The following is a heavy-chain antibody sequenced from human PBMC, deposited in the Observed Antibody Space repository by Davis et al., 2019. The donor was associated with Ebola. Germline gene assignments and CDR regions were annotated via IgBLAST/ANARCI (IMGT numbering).Heavy chain of an antibody. CDR3: ANSIVGARNAFEI. CDR1: GFTFRSFA. J-gene: IGHJ3*02. D-gene: IGHD1-26*01. V-gene: IGHV3-23*01. CDR2: ITGSGGTT. Sequence: GESLKISCAASGFTFRSFAMSWVRQAPGKGLEWVSAITGSGGTTFYTDSVKGRFTISRDNSKNTLYLQMNSLRAEDTAVYYCANSIVGARNAFEIWGQGTMVTVSS.